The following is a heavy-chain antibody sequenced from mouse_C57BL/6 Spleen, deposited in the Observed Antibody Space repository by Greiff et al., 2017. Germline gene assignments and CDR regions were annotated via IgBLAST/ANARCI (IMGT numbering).Heavy chain of an antibody. D-gene: IGHD1-1*02. CDR2: FDPDTVGT. Sequence: VQLQQSGAELVRPGASVTLSCKASGYTFTAYAMHWVKQKPLHGLEWIGDFDPDTVGTAYNQKFKGKATLTAEKSSSTVYMELRRLTSEDSAVYYCARRGYSGGSSFAYWGQGTLVTVSA. CDR1: GYTFTAYA. CDR3: ARRGYSGGSSFAY. V-gene: IGHV1-15*01. J-gene: IGHJ3*01.